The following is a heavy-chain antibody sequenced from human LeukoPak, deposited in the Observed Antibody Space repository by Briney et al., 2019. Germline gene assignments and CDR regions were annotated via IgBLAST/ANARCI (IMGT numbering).Heavy chain of an antibody. CDR3: AKAGVRGDYPLYYYYYYYMDV. V-gene: IGHV3-23*01. J-gene: IGHJ6*03. Sequence: SGGSLRLSCAASGFTFSSYAMSWVRQAPGKGLEWVSAISGSGGSTYYADSVKGRFTISRDNSKNTLYLQMNSLRAEDTAVYYCAKAGVRGDYPLYYYYYYYMDVWGKGTTVTVSS. D-gene: IGHD3-10*02. CDR1: GFTFSSYA. CDR2: ISGSGGST.